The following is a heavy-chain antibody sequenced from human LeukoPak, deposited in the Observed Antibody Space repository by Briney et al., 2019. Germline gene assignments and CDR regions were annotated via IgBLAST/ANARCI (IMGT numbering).Heavy chain of an antibody. D-gene: IGHD3-22*01. J-gene: IGHJ6*03. Sequence: ASVKVSCKASGYTFTSNGISWVRQAPGQGLEWMGWISTNSGNTNYAQKLQGRVTMTTDTSTSTAYMELRSLKSDDTAVYYCARGPGGRRGYYPLEDYYYYYYMDVWGKGTTVTVSS. CDR1: GYTFTSNG. V-gene: IGHV1-18*01. CDR3: ARGPGGRRGYYPLEDYYYYYYMDV. CDR2: ISTNSGNT.